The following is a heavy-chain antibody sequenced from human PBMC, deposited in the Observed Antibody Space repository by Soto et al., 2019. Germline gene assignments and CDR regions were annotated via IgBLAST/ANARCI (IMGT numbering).Heavy chain of an antibody. Sequence: QVQLQQWGAGLLKPSETLSLTCAVYGGSFSGYYWSWIRQPPGKGLEWIGEINHSGSTNYNPSLKSPVTISVDPSNNPLSLKLSSVTAADTAVYYCARGRNYGRQYYDSSGYYLYYFDYWGQGTLVTVSS. CDR2: INHSGST. V-gene: IGHV4-34*01. CDR1: GGSFSGYY. D-gene: IGHD3-22*01. CDR3: ARGRNYGRQYYDSSGYYLYYFDY. J-gene: IGHJ4*02.